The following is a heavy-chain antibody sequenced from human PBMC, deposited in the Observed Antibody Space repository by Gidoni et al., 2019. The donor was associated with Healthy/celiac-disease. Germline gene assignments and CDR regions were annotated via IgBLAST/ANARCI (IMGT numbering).Heavy chain of an antibody. J-gene: IGHJ6*03. V-gene: IGHV1-69*01. D-gene: IGHD2-2*03. CDR2: IIPIFGTA. Sequence: QVQLVQSGAEVKKPGSSVKVSCKASGGTFSSYAISWVRQAPGQGLEWMGGIIPIFGTANYAQKFQGRVTITADESTSTAYMELSSLRSEDTAVYYCARVDIVVVPAALGDYYYYYYMDVWGKGTTVTVSS. CDR1: GGTFSSYA. CDR3: ARVDIVVVPAALGDYYYYYYMDV.